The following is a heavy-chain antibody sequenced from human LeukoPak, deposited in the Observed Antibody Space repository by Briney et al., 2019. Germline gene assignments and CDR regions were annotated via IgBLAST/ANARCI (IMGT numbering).Heavy chain of an antibody. CDR3: AKDRSIGTYYTFDH. CDR2: ISASGVMT. CDR1: GFTFSSYA. Sequence: GGSLRLSCAASGFTFSSYAMSWVRQAPGKGLEWVSSISASGVMTYYADSVKGRFTVSRDNSKNSLYLQMKSLTAADTAVYYCAKDRSIGTYYTFDHWGQGTLVSVSS. J-gene: IGHJ4*02. V-gene: IGHV3-23*01. D-gene: IGHD1-26*01.